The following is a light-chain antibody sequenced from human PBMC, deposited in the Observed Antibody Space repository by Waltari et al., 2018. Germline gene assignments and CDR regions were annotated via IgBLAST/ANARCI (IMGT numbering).Light chain of an antibody. CDR2: DVT. CDR1: STDVCGYNY. V-gene: IGLV2-11*01. Sequence: QSALTQPRSVSGSLGQSVTIACTGTSTDVCGYNYASWYQQRPGEAPQLIIYDVTQRRSGVPDRFYGSKSGNAASLTISGLQGEDEADYYCCSYADRFTVILFGAGTKLTVL. CDR3: CSYADRFTVIL. J-gene: IGLJ3*02.